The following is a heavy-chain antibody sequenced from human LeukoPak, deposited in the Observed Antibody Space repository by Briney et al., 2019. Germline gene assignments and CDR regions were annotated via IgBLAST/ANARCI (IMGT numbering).Heavy chain of an antibody. V-gene: IGHV4-39*01. J-gene: IGHJ4*02. Sequence: SETLSLTCTVSGGSISSSTYYWAWMRQPPGKGLEWIATIHHSGSTYYKPSLRSGVTISVDTSRNQFSLKLSSVTVADTAVYSCARLGGYYDPQGYWGQGTVVPVSS. CDR1: GGSISSSTYY. CDR2: IHHSGST. D-gene: IGHD3-22*01. CDR3: ARLGGYYDPQGY.